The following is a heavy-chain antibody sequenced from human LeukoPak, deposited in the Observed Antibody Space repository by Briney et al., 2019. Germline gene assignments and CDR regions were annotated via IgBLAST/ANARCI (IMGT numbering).Heavy chain of an antibody. J-gene: IGHJ5*02. Sequence: GGSLRLSCAASGFTFSSYWMHWVRQAPGKGLVWVSRINRDGSSTSYADSVKGRFTISRDNAKNTLYLQMNSLRAEDTAVYYCARQDSSGQFDPWGQGTLVTVSS. CDR2: INRDGSST. CDR3: ARQDSSGQFDP. V-gene: IGHV3-74*01. D-gene: IGHD6-19*01. CDR1: GFTFSSYW.